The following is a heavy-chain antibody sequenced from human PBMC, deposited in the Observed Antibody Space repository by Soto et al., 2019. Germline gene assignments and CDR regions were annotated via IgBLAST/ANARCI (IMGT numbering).Heavy chain of an antibody. V-gene: IGHV3-30-3*01. CDR3: AREYSDGWFDP. D-gene: IGHD2-21*01. CDR2: ISYDGSNK. J-gene: IGHJ5*02. CDR1: GFTFSIYA. Sequence: QVQLVESGGGVVQPGRSLRLSCAASGFTFSIYAMHWARQAPGKGLEWVAVISYDGSNKYYADSVKGRFTISRDNSKNAVYLQMNSLRAEDSAVYYCAREYSDGWFDPWGQGTLVTVSS.